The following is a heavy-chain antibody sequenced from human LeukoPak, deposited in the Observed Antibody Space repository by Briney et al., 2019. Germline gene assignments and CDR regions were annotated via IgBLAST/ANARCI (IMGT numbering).Heavy chain of an antibody. Sequence: ASVKVSCKASGYTFTSSHMHWVRQAPGQGLEWMGMIIPSDGSTSSAQKFQGRVTMTRDTSTSTVYMELSSLRSEDTAVIYCARDSSGWTVDYWGQGTLVTVSA. CDR2: IIPSDGST. J-gene: IGHJ4*02. V-gene: IGHV1-46*01. CDR3: ARDSSGWTVDY. CDR1: GYTFTSSH. D-gene: IGHD6-19*01.